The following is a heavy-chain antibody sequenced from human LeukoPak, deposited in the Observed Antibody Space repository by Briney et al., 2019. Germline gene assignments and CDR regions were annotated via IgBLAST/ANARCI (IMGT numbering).Heavy chain of an antibody. V-gene: IGHV4-4*02. CDR1: GGSISSSNW. Sequence: PSETLSLTCAVSGGSISSSNWWTWVRQPPGKGLEWIGEIYHSGSTNYNPSLKSRVTISVDKSKNQFSLKLSSVTAADTAVYYCAREGAAAVNFDYWGQGTLVTVSS. D-gene: IGHD6-13*01. CDR3: AREGAAAVNFDY. J-gene: IGHJ4*02. CDR2: IYHSGST.